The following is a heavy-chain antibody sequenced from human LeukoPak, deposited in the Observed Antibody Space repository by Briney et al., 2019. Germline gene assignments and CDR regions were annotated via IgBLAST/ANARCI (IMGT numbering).Heavy chain of an antibody. J-gene: IGHJ4*02. CDR1: DDSIKNYF. D-gene: IGHD3-22*01. V-gene: IGHV4-59*01. CDR3: ARGTRRYYDGSGYYYGEFDY. Sequence: SETLSLTCTVSDDSIKNYFWTWIRHSPGKGLEWIGYVFYSGSTSYNPSLRSRLTMSVDTSKSQFSLNLKSVTAADTAVYYGARGTRRYYDGSGYYYGEFDYWGQGILVTVSS. CDR2: VFYSGST.